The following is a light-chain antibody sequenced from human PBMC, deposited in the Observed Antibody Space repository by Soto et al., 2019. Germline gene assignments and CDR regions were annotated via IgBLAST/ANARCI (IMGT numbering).Light chain of an antibody. J-gene: IGKJ2*01. V-gene: IGKV3-20*01. CDR3: QQYVTSPYT. CDR2: GSS. CDR1: QSISSSA. Sequence: DIVLTQSPGTLSLSPGERVILSCRTSQSISSSALAWHQQKPGQAPSLLIYGSSRRATGIPDRFSGSGSGTDFTLTISSLETEDFAMYFCQQYVTSPYTFGQGTKLEI.